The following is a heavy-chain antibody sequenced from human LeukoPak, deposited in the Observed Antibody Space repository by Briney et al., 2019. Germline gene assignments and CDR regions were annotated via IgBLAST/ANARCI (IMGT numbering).Heavy chain of an antibody. J-gene: IGHJ4*02. CDR1: SGSITTYY. CDR2: IYYTGTT. CDR3: AGAPNRHYFDY. Sequence: SETLSLTCTVSSGSITTYYWSRIRQPPGKGLEYIGHIYYTGTTDYNPSLKSRVTMSVDTSKNQFSLRLISVTASDTAVYFCAGAPNRHYFDYWGQGTLVAVSS. V-gene: IGHV4-59*01.